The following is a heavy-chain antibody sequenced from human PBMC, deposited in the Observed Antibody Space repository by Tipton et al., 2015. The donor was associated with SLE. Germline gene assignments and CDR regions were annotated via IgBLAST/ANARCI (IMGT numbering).Heavy chain of an antibody. CDR3: ARQRITGTTYYFDY. J-gene: IGHJ4*02. CDR2: IYYSGST. V-gene: IGHV4-39*07. D-gene: IGHD1-7*01. Sequence: LRLSCTVSGGSISSSSYYLGWIRQPPGKGLEWIGSIYYSGSTYYHPSLKSRVTISVDTSKNQFSLKLSSVTAADTAVYYCARQRITGTTYYFDYWGQGTLVTVSS. CDR1: GGSISSSSYY.